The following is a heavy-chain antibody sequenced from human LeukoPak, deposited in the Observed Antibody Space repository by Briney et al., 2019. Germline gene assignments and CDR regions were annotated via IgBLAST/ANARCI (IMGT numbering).Heavy chain of an antibody. D-gene: IGHD4-17*01. J-gene: IGHJ4*02. CDR2: ISSDSSTI. V-gene: IGHV3-48*02. CDR1: GFTFSIYS. Sequence: PGGSLRLSCAASGFTFSIYSMNWVRQAPGKGLEWVSYISSDSSTIYYADSVKGRFTISRDNAENSLYLQMNSLRDEDTAVYYCARDTYGDNTLDYWGQGTLVTVSS. CDR3: ARDTYGDNTLDY.